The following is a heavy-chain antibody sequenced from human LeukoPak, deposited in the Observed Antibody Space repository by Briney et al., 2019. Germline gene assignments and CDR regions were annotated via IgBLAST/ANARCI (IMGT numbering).Heavy chain of an antibody. CDR2: IYYSGST. Sequence: SETLSLTCTVSGVSISRYYWSWIRQPPGKGLEWIGYIYYSGSTNYNPSLKSRVTIYVDTCKNQFSLKLSSVTAADTAVYYCASGPARVEVEQLVPCDYWGQGTLVTVSS. J-gene: IGHJ4*02. V-gene: IGHV4-59*01. D-gene: IGHD6-13*01. CDR1: GVSISRYY. CDR3: ASGPARVEVEQLVPCDY.